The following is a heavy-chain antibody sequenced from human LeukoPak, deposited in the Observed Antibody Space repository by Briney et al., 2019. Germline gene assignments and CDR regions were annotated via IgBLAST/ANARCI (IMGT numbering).Heavy chain of an antibody. V-gene: IGHV4-34*01. CDR3: ARDLAVAGLYYFDY. D-gene: IGHD6-19*01. J-gene: IGHJ4*02. Sequence: PSETLSLTCAVYGGSFSGYYWSWIRQPPGKGLEWIGEINHSGSTNYNPSLKSRVTISVDTSKNQFSLKLSSVTAADTAVYYCARDLAVAGLYYFDYWGQGTLVTVSS. CDR1: GGSFSGYY. CDR2: INHSGST.